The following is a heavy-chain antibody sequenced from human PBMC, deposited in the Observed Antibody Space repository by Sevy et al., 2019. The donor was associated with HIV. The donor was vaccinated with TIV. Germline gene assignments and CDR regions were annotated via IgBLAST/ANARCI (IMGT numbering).Heavy chain of an antibody. CDR3: AKGFDKSDYYGSGSYYNGYFDY. CDR1: GFTFSSYA. D-gene: IGHD3-10*01. V-gene: IGHV3-23*01. J-gene: IGHJ4*02. Sequence: GGSLRLSCAASGFTFSSYAMSWVRQAPGKGLEWVSAISGSGGSTYYADSVKGRFTISRDNSKNTLYLQMNSLRAEDTAVYYWAKGFDKSDYYGSGSYYNGYFDYWGQGTLVTVSS. CDR2: ISGSGGST.